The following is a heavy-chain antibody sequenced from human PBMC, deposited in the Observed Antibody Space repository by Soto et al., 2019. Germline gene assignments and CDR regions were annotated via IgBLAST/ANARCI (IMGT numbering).Heavy chain of an antibody. V-gene: IGHV4-34*01. CDR2: INHSGST. CDR1: GGSFSGYY. Sequence: SETLSLTCAVYGGSFSGYYWSWIRQPPGKGLEWIGEINHSGSTNYNLSLKSRVTISVDTSKNQFSLKLSSVTAADTAVYYCARGGRVRGVLGYYYGMDVWGQGTTVTVSS. CDR3: ARGGRVRGVLGYYYGMDV. D-gene: IGHD3-10*01. J-gene: IGHJ6*02.